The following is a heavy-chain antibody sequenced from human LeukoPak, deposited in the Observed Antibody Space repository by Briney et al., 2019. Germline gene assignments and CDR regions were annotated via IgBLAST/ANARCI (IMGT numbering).Heavy chain of an antibody. CDR2: IYYSGST. Sequence: SETLSLTCTVSGGSISSYYWSWIRQPPGKGLEWIGYIYYSGSTNYNPSLKSRVTISVDTSKNQFSLKLSSVTAADTAVYYCAATNDYGDYVLAFDIWGQGTMVTVSS. V-gene: IGHV4-59*12. CDR3: AATNDYGDYVLAFDI. CDR1: GGSISSYY. D-gene: IGHD4-17*01. J-gene: IGHJ3*02.